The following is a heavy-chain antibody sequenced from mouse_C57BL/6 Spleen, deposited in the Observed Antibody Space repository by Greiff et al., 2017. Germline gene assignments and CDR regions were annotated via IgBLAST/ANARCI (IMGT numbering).Heavy chain of an antibody. V-gene: IGHV1-22*01. CDR3: ARRAGNAMDY. CDR1: GYTFTDYN. D-gene: IGHD3-3*01. Sequence: EVQLQQSGPELVKPGASVKMSCKASGYTFTDYNMHWVKQSHGKSLEWIGYINPNNGGNSYNQKFKGKATFTVNKSDRQAYMELRSLTSEDSAVYYSARRAGNAMDYWGQGTSVTVSS. CDR2: INPNNGGN. J-gene: IGHJ4*01.